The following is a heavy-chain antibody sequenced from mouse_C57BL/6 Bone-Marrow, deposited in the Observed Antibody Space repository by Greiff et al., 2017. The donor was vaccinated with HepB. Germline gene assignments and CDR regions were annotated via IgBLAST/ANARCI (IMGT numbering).Heavy chain of an antibody. CDR3: ARCNTTGVGFDY. CDR2: INPNNGGT. V-gene: IGHV1-18*01. CDR1: GYTFTDYN. Sequence: VQLQQSGPELVKPGASVKIPCKATGYTFTDYNMDWVKQRPGKSLEWIGDINPNNGGTIYNQKFKGKATLTVDTSSSTAYMELSSLTSEDTAVYDGARCNTTGVGFDYWGQGTTRTVAS. J-gene: IGHJ2*01. D-gene: IGHD1-1*01.